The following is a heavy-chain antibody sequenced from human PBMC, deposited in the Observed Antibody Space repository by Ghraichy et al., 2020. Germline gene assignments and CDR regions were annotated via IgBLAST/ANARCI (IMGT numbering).Heavy chain of an antibody. CDR2: IYYSGSP. V-gene: IGHV4-59*12. J-gene: IGHJ4*02. Sequence: SETLSLTCTVSGGSLSTYYWTWIRQSPGKGLEWIGYIYYSGSPKYNPSLKSRVTLSVDTSKNQFSLILTSVTAADTAVYFCARRQQQWLAADHWGPGTLVTVYS. D-gene: IGHD6-19*01. CDR3: ARRQQQWLAADH. CDR1: GGSLSTYY.